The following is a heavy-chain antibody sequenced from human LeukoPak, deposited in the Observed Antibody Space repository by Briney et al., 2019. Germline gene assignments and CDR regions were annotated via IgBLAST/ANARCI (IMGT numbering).Heavy chain of an antibody. J-gene: IGHJ4*02. Sequence: PSETLSLTCTVSGYSISSGYYWGWIRQPPGKGLEWIGSIYHSGSTYHNPSLKSRVTISLDTSKNQFSLKLRSVTAADTAVYYCARLTTLSGYFDYWGQGTLVTVSS. D-gene: IGHD4-11*01. CDR2: IYHSGST. CDR1: GYSISSGYY. V-gene: IGHV4-38-2*02. CDR3: ARLTTLSGYFDY.